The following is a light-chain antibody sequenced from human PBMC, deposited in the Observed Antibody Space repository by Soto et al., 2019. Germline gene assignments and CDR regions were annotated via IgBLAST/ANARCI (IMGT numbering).Light chain of an antibody. Sequence: DILMTQSPSSLSASVGDRVTITCRASQSISSYLNWYQQKPGKAPKFLIYASSSLQSGVPSRFSGSGFGTDFTLTINSLQPEDFATYYCQQGYTSAITFGQGTRLEIK. CDR2: ASS. CDR1: QSISSY. CDR3: QQGYTSAIT. J-gene: IGKJ5*01. V-gene: IGKV1-39*01.